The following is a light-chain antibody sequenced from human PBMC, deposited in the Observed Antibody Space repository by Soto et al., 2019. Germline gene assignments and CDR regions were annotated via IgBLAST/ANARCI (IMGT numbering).Light chain of an antibody. V-gene: IGLV2-14*01. J-gene: IGLJ1*01. Sequence: QSVLTQPASVSGSPGQSITISCTGASSDVGTYNSVSWYQQHPGKAPKLMIYDVSKRPSGVSNRFSASKSGNTASLTISGLQAEDEADYYCGSSTGSDTLVFGTGTKVTVL. CDR3: GSSTGSDTLV. CDR2: DVS. CDR1: SSDVGTYNS.